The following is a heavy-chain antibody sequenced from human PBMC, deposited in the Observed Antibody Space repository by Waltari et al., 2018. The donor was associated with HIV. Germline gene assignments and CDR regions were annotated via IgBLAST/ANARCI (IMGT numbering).Heavy chain of an antibody. CDR1: GYTFTSYG. V-gene: IGHV1-18*01. Sequence: QVQLVQSGAEVKKPGASVKVSCKGFGYTFTSYGISWVRQAPGQGLEWMGWSRPYNGNTNYAQKLRGRVTMTTDTSTSTAYMELISLTSDDTAVYYCARGGMSGTGVDYWGQGTLVTVSS. J-gene: IGHJ4*02. CDR2: SRPYNGNT. CDR3: ARGGMSGTGVDY. D-gene: IGHD1-1*01.